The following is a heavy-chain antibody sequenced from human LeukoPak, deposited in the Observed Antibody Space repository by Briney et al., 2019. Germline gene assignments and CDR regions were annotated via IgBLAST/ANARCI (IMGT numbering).Heavy chain of an antibody. D-gene: IGHD6-6*01. J-gene: IGHJ1*01. CDR1: GFTFSNAW. Sequence: GGSLRLSCAASGFTFSNAWMSWVRQARGKGLEWVGRIKSKTDGGTTDYAAAVKGRFTISRDDSKNTLDVQMNSLKTEDTSVYYCTTTLAISIVARPEGLFQHWRQGTLVPL. CDR2: IKSKTDGGTT. V-gene: IGHV3-15*01. CDR3: TTTLAISIVARPEGLFQH.